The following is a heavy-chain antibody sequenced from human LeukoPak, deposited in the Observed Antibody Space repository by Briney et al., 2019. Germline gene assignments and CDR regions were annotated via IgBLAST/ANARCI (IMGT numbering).Heavy chain of an antibody. CDR3: AREAGSGSYHYYYMDV. CDR1: GFIVSSNY. CDR2: IYSGGST. Sequence: GGSLRLSCAASGFIVSSNYMSWVRQAPGKGLEWVSVIYSGGSTYYADSVKGRFTISRDNSKNTVYLQMTGLRAEDTAVYYWAREAGSGSYHYYYMDVWGKGTTVTVSS. J-gene: IGHJ6*03. V-gene: IGHV3-66*02. D-gene: IGHD3-10*01.